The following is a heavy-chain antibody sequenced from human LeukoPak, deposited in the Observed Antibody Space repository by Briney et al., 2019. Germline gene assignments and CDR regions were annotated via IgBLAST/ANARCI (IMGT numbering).Heavy chain of an antibody. Sequence: GASVKVSCKVSGYTLTELSMHWVRQAPGKGLEWMGGFDPEDGETIYAQKFQGRVTMTEDTSTDTAYMELSSLRSEDTAVYYCATQIGRDYYDSSGYYLGRGNWFDPWGQGTLVTVSS. CDR2: FDPEDGET. CDR1: GYTLTELS. V-gene: IGHV1-24*01. CDR3: ATQIGRDYYDSSGYYLGRGNWFDP. D-gene: IGHD3-22*01. J-gene: IGHJ5*02.